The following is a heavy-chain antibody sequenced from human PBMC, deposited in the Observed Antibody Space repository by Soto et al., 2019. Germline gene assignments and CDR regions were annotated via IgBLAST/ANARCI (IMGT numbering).Heavy chain of an antibody. V-gene: IGHV3-15*07. D-gene: IGHD3-22*01. CDR1: GFTFSNAW. CDR2: IKSKTDGGTT. CDR3: TTFPQYYYDSSGYFRFDY. Sequence: GESLKISCAASGFTFSNAWMNWVRQAPGKGLEWVGRIKSKTDGGTTDYAAPVKGRFTISRDDSKNTLYLQMNSLKTEDTAVYYCTTFPQYYYDSSGYFRFDYWGQGTLVTVSS. J-gene: IGHJ4*02.